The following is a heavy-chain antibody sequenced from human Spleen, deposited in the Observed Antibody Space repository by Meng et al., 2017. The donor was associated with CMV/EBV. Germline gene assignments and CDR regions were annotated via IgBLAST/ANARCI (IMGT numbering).Heavy chain of an antibody. J-gene: IGHJ4*02. CDR3: AREAPAGPLDN. D-gene: IGHD6-13*01. Sequence: RLSCAASGFTFSSYSMSWVRQAPGKGLEWVSHISLTGNTIYYADSVRGRFTISRDSAKNSLYLQINSLRDEDTAVYYCAREAPAGPLDNWGQGTLVTVSS. CDR1: GFTFSSYS. V-gene: IGHV3-48*02. CDR2: ISLTGNTI.